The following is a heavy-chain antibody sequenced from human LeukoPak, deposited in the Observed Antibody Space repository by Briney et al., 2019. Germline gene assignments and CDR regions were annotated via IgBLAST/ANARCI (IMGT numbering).Heavy chain of an antibody. CDR3: AAPAGVGDPPPTAYYYYYMDV. CDR1: GFTFDDYA. Sequence: PGRSLRLSCAASGFTFDDYAMDWVRQAPGKGLEWVSGISWNSGSIGYADSVKGRFTISRDNAKNALYLQMNSLRAEDTAVYYCAAPAGVGDPPPTAYYYYYMDVWGKGTTVTISS. J-gene: IGHJ6*03. V-gene: IGHV3-9*01. CDR2: ISWNSGSI. D-gene: IGHD3-10*01.